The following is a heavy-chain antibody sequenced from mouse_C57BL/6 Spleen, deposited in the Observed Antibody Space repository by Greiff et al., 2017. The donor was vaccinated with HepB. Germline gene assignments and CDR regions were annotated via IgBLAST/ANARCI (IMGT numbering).Heavy chain of an antibody. V-gene: IGHV1-69*01. Sequence: QVQLQQPGAELVMPGASVKLSCKASGYTFTSYWMHWVKQRPGQGLEWIGEIDPSDSYTNYNQKFKGKSKLTVDKSSSTAYMQLSSLTSEDSAVYYCATSHERREYYFDYWGQGTTLTVSS. CDR3: ATSHERREYYFDY. CDR1: GYTFTSYW. D-gene: IGHD2-12*01. J-gene: IGHJ2*01. CDR2: IDPSDSYT.